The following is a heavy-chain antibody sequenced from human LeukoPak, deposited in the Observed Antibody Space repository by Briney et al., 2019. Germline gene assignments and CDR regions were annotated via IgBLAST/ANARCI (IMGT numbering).Heavy chain of an antibody. CDR3: ARGGPVHDFWSGYLDY. CDR2: IYYSGST. D-gene: IGHD3-3*01. Sequence: SETLSLTCTVPGGSISSYYWSWIRQPPGKGLEWIGYIYYSGSTNYNPSLKSRVTISVDTSKNQFSLKLSSVTAADTAVYYCARGGPVHDFWSGYLDYWGQGTLVTVSS. V-gene: IGHV4-59*01. CDR1: GGSISSYY. J-gene: IGHJ4*02.